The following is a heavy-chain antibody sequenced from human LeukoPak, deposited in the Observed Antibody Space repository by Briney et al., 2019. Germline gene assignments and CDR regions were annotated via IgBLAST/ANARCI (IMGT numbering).Heavy chain of an antibody. Sequence: TSETLSLTCTVSGGSISSYYWNWIRQPAGKGLEWIGRIYSSESINYNPPLKSRVTMSVDTSKNQFSLRLSSVTAAGTAVYYCARDFRGLAVAGDYWGQGTLVTVSS. CDR2: IYSSESI. D-gene: IGHD6-19*01. J-gene: IGHJ4*02. CDR1: GGSISSYY. V-gene: IGHV4-4*07. CDR3: ARDFRGLAVAGDY.